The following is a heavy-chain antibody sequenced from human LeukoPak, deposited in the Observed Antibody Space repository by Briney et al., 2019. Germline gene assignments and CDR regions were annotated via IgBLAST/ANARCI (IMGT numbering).Heavy chain of an antibody. Sequence: ASVKVSCKASGYTFTSYGISWVRQAPGQGLEWMGWISAYNGNTNYAQKLQGRVTMATDTSTSTAYMELRSLRSDDTAVYYCARAMTTKNWFDPWGQGTLVSVSS. CDR3: ARAMTTKNWFDP. CDR1: GYTFTSYG. V-gene: IGHV1-18*01. J-gene: IGHJ5*02. D-gene: IGHD4-11*01. CDR2: ISAYNGNT.